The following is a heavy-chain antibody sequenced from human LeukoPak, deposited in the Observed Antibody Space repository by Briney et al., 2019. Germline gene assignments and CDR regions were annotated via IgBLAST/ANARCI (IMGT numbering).Heavy chain of an antibody. V-gene: IGHV3-21*01. CDR1: GFTFSSYW. CDR3: ARDDFGGDFDF. J-gene: IGHJ4*02. CDR2: ISSRSSYI. D-gene: IGHD4-23*01. Sequence: GGSLRLSCAASGFTFSSYWMSWVRQTPGKGLEWVSSISSRSSYIYYGDSVKGRFTISRDNAKSSLFLQMNSLRAEDTAIYYCARDDFGGDFDFWGQGTLVTVSS.